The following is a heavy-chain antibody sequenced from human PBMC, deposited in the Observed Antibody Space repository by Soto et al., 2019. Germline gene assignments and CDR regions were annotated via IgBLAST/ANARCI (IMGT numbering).Heavy chain of an antibody. J-gene: IGHJ4*02. CDR1: GYTFTGYY. D-gene: IGHD3-10*01. CDR3: AKESYNRRTDFDY. Sequence: VKVSCKASGYTFTGYYMHWVRQAPGQGLEWMGWINPNSGGTNYAQKFQGWVTMTRDTSISTAYMELSRLRSDDTAVYYCAKESYNRRTDFDYWGQGTLVTVSS. V-gene: IGHV1-2*04. CDR2: INPNSGGT.